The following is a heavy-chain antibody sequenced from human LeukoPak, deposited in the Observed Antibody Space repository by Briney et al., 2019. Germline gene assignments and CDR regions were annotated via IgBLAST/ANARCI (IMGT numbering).Heavy chain of an antibody. CDR3: AREVDLRFDY. D-gene: IGHD5/OR15-5a*01. V-gene: IGHV3-21*06. Sequence: GGSLRPSCAASGFTFSSYNMNWVRQAPGKGLEWVSSISSSSSYIYYAASLKGRFAISRDNAKNSLYLQMNSLRAEDTAVYYCAREVDLRFDYWGQGTLVTVSS. J-gene: IGHJ4*02. CDR1: GFTFSSYN. CDR2: ISSSSSYI.